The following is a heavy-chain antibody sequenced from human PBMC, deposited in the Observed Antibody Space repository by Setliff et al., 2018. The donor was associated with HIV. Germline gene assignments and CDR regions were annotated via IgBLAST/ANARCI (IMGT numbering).Heavy chain of an antibody. CDR1: GYTFSIYD. CDR2: MNPNSGNT. Sequence: ASVKVSCKASGYTFSIYDINWVRQATGQGLEWMGWMNPNSGNTGYAQKFQGRVTMTRDTSIRTAYMELSSLRSDDTAVYYCARSLPQRSYFDYWGQGTLVTVSS. V-gene: IGHV1-8*02. D-gene: IGHD1-26*01. CDR3: ARSLPQRSYFDY. J-gene: IGHJ4*02.